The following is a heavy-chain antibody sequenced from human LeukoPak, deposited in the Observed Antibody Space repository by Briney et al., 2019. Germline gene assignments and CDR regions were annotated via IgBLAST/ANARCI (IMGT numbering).Heavy chain of an antibody. Sequence: GVLRLSCAASGFTFSSYNMNWVRQAPGKGLEWVSFISSSSSNIYYADSVKGRFTISRDNAKNSLYLQMNSLRAEDTAVYFCARAREGDYWGQGTLVTVSS. CDR2: ISSSSSNI. CDR3: ARAREGDY. V-gene: IGHV3-21*01. CDR1: GFTFSSYN. J-gene: IGHJ4*02.